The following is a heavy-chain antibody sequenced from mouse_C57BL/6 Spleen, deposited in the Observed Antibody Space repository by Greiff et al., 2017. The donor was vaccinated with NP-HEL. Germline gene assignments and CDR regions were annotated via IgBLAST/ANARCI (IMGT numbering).Heavy chain of an antibody. CDR2: INYDGSST. D-gene: IGHD3-3*01. J-gene: IGHJ4*01. Sequence: EVQVVESEGGLVQPGSSMKLSCTASGFTFSDYYMAWVRQVPEKGLEWVANINYDGSSTYYLDSLKSRCIISRDNAKNILYLQMSNLKSEDTATYYCAREGLAHAMDYWGQGTSVTVSS. CDR1: GFTFSDYY. CDR3: AREGLAHAMDY. V-gene: IGHV5-16*01.